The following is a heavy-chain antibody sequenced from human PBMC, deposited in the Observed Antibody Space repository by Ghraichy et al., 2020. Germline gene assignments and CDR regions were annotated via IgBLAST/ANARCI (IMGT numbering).Heavy chain of an antibody. CDR2: IYYSGST. Sequence: SQTLSLTCTVSGGSISSYYWSWIRQPPGKGLEWIGYIYYSGSTNYNPSLKSRVTISVDTSPNPFSLTLSSVTAADTAVYYCAREGGGYCTNGVCYTDYFDYWGQGTLVTVSS. D-gene: IGHD2-8*01. V-gene: IGHV4-59*01. CDR1: GGSISSYY. CDR3: AREGGGYCTNGVCYTDYFDY. J-gene: IGHJ4*02.